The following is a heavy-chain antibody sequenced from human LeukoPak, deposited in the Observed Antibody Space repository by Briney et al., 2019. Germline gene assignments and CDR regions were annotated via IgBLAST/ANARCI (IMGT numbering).Heavy chain of an antibody. CDR3: ARHVDDSSGYSYRTMYYFDY. CDR1: GYSFNMYW. Sequence: GESLKISCKGSGYSFNMYWIGWVRQMPGKGLEWMGIISPGDSDTRYSPSFQGQVTISADRSISTAYLKWSSLKASDTAMYYCARHVDDSSGYSYRTMYYFDYWGQGSLVTVSS. CDR2: ISPGDSDT. V-gene: IGHV5-51*01. D-gene: IGHD3-22*01. J-gene: IGHJ4*02.